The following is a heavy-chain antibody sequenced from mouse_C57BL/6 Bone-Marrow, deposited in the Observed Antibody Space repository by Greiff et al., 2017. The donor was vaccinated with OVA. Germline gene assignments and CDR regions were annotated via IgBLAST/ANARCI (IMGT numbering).Heavy chain of an antibody. V-gene: IGHV14-4*01. CDR1: GFNIKDDY. J-gene: IGHJ2*01. CDR2: IDPENGDT. D-gene: IGHD2-2*01. CDR3: TTMDGYDKEGYFDY. Sequence: VQLQQSGAELVRPGASVKLSCTASGFNIKDDYMHWVKQRPEQGLEWIGWIDPENGDTESASKFPGKATITADTSSNTAYLQLSSLTSQDTSVYDCTTMDGYDKEGYFDYWGQGTTLTVSS.